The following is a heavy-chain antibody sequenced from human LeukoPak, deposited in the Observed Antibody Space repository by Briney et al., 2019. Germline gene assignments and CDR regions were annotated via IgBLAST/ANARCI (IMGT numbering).Heavy chain of an antibody. J-gene: IGHJ5*02. Sequence: SVKVSCKASGGTFSSYAISWVRQAPGQGLEWMGGIIPIFGTANYAQKFQGRVTITADESTSTAYMELSSLRSEDTAVYYCARVATSRSSSPWFDPWGQGTLVTVSS. D-gene: IGHD6-6*01. V-gene: IGHV1-69*13. CDR1: GGTFSSYA. CDR3: ARVATSRSSSPWFDP. CDR2: IIPIFGTA.